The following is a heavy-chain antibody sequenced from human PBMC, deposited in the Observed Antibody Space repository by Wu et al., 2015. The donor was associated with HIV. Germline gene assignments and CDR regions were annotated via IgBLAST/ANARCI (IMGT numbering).Heavy chain of an antibody. D-gene: IGHD6-19*01. J-gene: IGHJ4*02. CDR2: INPGSGDT. CDR1: GYTFTGYY. Sequence: QVQLVQSGAEVKKPGASVRVSCKTSGYTFTGYYIHWVRQAPGQGLEWMGWINPGSGDTSYSQKLQNRVTMTRDTSISTAYMELNRLRFDDTAVYYCARDPQEVSGWYTLWGQGTLVTVSS. V-gene: IGHV1-2*02. CDR3: ARDPQEVSGWYTL.